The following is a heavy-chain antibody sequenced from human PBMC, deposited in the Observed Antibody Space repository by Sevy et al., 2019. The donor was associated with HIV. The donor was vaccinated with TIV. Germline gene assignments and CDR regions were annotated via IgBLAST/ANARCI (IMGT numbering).Heavy chain of an antibody. V-gene: IGHV4-39*01. J-gene: IGHJ3*02. CDR2: IYFYGET. Sequence: SETLSLTCTVSGASIRDSSYYWAWIRQPPGKGLEWIGNIYFYGETYYNPSLKSRVTISVDTSKNQFSLSLTSVTAADTAIYFCARSMEQQLDAFDIWGQGTMVTVSS. CDR3: ARSMEQQLDAFDI. CDR1: GASIRDSSYY. D-gene: IGHD6-13*01.